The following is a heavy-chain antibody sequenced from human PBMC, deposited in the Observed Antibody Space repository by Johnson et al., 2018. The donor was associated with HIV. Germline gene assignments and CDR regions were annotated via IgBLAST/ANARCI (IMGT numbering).Heavy chain of an antibody. CDR2: IYSGGST. CDR1: GFTISSNY. Sequence: EKLVESGGGLVQPGGSLRLSCAASGFTISSNYMSWVRQAPGKGLEWVSLIYSGGSTYYADSVTGRFTISRDNSKNTLYLQMNSLRAEDTAVYYCARGEQWSLLGAFDIWGQGIMVTVSS. CDR3: ARGEQWSLLGAFDI. D-gene: IGHD6-19*01. J-gene: IGHJ3*02. V-gene: IGHV3-66*01.